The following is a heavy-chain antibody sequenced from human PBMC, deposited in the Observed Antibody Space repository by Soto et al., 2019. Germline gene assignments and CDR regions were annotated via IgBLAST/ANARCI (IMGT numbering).Heavy chain of an antibody. CDR2: INHSGST. Sequence: QVQLQQWGAGLLKPSETLSLTCAVYGGSFSGYYWSWIRQPPGKGLEWIGEINHSGSTNYNPSLKRRVTISVDTSKNQFSLKLSSVTAAHTAVYYCARGTPGYGSGSYYRRFDYWGQGTLVTVSS. CDR3: ARGTPGYGSGSYYRRFDY. D-gene: IGHD3-10*01. J-gene: IGHJ4*02. V-gene: IGHV4-34*01. CDR1: GGSFSGYY.